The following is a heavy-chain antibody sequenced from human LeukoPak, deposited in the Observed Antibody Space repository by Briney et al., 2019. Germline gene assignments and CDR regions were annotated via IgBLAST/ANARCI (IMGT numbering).Heavy chain of an antibody. J-gene: IGHJ6*03. D-gene: IGHD5-18*01. Sequence: PGGSLRLSCAASGFTFSSYSMNWVRQAPGKGLEWVSYISSRSSTIYYADSVKGGFTISRDNAKNSLYLQMNSLRAEDTAVYYCASSPRGYSYGVGYYYYMDVWGKGTTVTVSS. CDR3: ASSPRGYSYGVGYYYYMDV. CDR2: ISSRSSTI. CDR1: GFTFSSYS. V-gene: IGHV3-48*01.